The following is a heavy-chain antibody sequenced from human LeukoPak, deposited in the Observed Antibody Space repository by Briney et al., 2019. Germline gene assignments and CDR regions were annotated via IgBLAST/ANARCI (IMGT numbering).Heavy chain of an antibody. CDR1: GGSMSNSSYY. V-gene: IGHV4-39*01. CDR3: ARTRYYYNSRSYGAPYYFDC. CDR2: IYYTGST. D-gene: IGHD3-10*01. J-gene: IGHJ4*02. Sequence: PSETLSLTCTVSGGSMSNSSYYWGWIRQPPGKGLEWIGSIYYTGSTYYNPSLKSRVTISVDTSKNQFSLKLSSVTAADTAVYYCARTRYYYNSRSYGAPYYFDCWGQGTLVTVSS.